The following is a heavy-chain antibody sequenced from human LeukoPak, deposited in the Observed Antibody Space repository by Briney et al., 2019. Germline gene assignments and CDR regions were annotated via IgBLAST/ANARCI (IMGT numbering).Heavy chain of an antibody. CDR3: ARDHRVTIFGVVYYYMDV. CDR2: IWYDGSNK. D-gene: IGHD3-3*01. Sequence: GGSLRLSCAASGFTFSSYGMHWVRQAPGKGLEWVAVIWYDGSNKYYADSVKGRFTISRDNSKNTLYLQMNSLRAEDTAVYYCARDHRVTIFGVVYYYMDVWGKGTTVTVSS. V-gene: IGHV3-33*01. J-gene: IGHJ6*03. CDR1: GFTFSSYG.